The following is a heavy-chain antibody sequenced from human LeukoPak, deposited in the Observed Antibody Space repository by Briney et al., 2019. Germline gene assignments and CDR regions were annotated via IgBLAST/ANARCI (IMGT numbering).Heavy chain of an antibody. CDR1: GFTFSSYG. J-gene: IGHJ6*03. Sequence: GGSLRLSCAASGFTFSSYGMHWVRQAPGKGLEWVAFIRYDGSNKYYADSVKGRFTISRDNSKNTLYLQMNSLRAEDTAVYYCARIILHYYYYYMDVWGKGTTVTVSS. V-gene: IGHV3-30*02. CDR2: IRYDGSNK. CDR3: ARIILHYYYYYMDV. D-gene: IGHD2/OR15-2a*01.